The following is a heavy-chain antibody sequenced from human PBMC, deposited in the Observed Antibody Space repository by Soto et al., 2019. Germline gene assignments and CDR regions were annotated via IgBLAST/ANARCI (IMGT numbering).Heavy chain of an antibody. V-gene: IGHV3-30-3*01. CDR1: GFTFSSYA. CDR2: ISYDGSNK. J-gene: IGHJ3*02. CDR3: ERTDMVVNDVFDI. D-gene: IGHD5-18*01. Sequence: QVQLVESGGGVVQPGRSLRLSCAASGFTFSSYAMHWVRQAPGKGLEWEAVISYDGSNKYYADSVKGRFTISRDNSKKTLYLQMNSLRVEDTAVYYCERTDMVVNDVFDIWGQGTMVTVSS.